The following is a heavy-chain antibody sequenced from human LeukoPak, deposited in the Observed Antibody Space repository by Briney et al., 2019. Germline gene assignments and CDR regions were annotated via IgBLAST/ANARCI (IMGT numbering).Heavy chain of an antibody. CDR1: GFIFSNYA. J-gene: IGHJ4*02. D-gene: IGHD2-2*01. V-gene: IGHV3-30-3*01. Sequence: GGSLRLSCATSGFIFSNYAMHWVRQAPGKGLEWVAVISYEGNNKYYADSVKGRFTISRDNSKNTLYLQMNSLRAEDTAVYYCAKDSILIPASKSALDYWGQGTLVTVSS. CDR2: ISYEGNNK. CDR3: AKDSILIPASKSALDY.